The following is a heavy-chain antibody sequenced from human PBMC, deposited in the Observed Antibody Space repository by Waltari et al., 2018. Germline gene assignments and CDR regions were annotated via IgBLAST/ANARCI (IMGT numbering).Heavy chain of an antibody. CDR3: ARDHHVLRFSYGLDV. Sequence: EEQLVESGGGLVQPGGSLRLSCAVSGLNFNINYMSWVRQAPGKGLEWVSVIYSGGNTYYADSVKGRFIISRDTSKNTLYLQMNSLRAEDTAIYYCARDHHVLRFSYGLDVWGQGTTVTVSS. CDR2: IYSGGNT. D-gene: IGHD3-3*01. V-gene: IGHV3-66*01. CDR1: GLNFNINY. J-gene: IGHJ6*02.